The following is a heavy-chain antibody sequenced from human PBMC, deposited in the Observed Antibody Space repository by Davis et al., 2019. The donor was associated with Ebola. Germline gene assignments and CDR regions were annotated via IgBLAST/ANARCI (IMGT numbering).Heavy chain of an antibody. J-gene: IGHJ5*02. CDR2: INHSGST. CDR3: ARGPRMGSSSWYKRFDP. Sequence: PSETLSLTCAVYGGSFSGYYWSWIRQPPGKGLEWIGEINHSGSTNYNPSLKSRVTISVDTSKNQFSLKLSSVTAADTAVYYCARGPRMGSSSWYKRFDPWGQGTLVTVSS. CDR1: GGSFSGYY. V-gene: IGHV4-34*01. D-gene: IGHD6-13*01.